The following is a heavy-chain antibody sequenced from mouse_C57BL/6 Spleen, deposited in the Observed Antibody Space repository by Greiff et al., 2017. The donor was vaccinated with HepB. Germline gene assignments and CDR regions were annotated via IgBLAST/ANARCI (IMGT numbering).Heavy chain of an antibody. CDR2: ISSGGSYT. CDR1: GFTFSSYG. Sequence: EVKLVDSGGDLVKPGGSLKLSCAASGFTFSSYGMSWVRQTPDKRLEWVATISSGGSYTYYPDSVKGRFTISRDNAKNTLYLQMSSLKSEDTAMYYCARPFITTAVFDVWGTGTTVTVSS. D-gene: IGHD1-1*01. J-gene: IGHJ1*03. CDR3: ARPFITTAVFDV. V-gene: IGHV5-6*01.